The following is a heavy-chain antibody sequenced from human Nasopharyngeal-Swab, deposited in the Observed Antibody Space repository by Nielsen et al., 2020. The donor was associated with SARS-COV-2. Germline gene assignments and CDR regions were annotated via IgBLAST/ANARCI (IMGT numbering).Heavy chain of an antibody. CDR2: ISGYNGKT. CDR3: AREGAMVRSYGMDV. Sequence: WVRHAPGEGLEWMGWISGYNGKTNYAEKFQDRVIMTTDTSTYTAYMELRSLRSDDTAMYYCAREGAMVRSYGMDVWGQGTTVTVSS. J-gene: IGHJ6*02. V-gene: IGHV1-18*01. D-gene: IGHD3-10*01.